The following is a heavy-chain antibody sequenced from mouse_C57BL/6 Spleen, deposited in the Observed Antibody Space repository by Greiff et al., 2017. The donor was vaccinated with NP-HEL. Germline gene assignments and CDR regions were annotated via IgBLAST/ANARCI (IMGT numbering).Heavy chain of an antibody. CDR2: IYPGDGDT. CDR3: ALIYYDYDGFAY. Sequence: VQLVESGPELVKPGASVKISCKASGYAFSSSWMNWVKQRPGKGLEWIGRIYPGDGDTNYNGKFKGKATLTADKSSSTAYMQLSSLTSEDSAVYFCALIYYDYDGFAYWGQGTLVTVSA. CDR1: GYAFSSSW. V-gene: IGHV1-82*01. J-gene: IGHJ3*01. D-gene: IGHD2-4*01.